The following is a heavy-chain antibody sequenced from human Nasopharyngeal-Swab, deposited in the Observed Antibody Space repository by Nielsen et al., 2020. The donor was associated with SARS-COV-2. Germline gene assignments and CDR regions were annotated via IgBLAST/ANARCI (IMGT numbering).Heavy chain of an antibody. Sequence: ETLSLTCAASGLSVTNSHMNWIRQAPGKGLEWVSVIYGGGTTEYADSVRGRFTISRDRSGNTLYLQMNSLRADDTAIYYCARDPRGDGYSFFDYWGQGTEVTVSS. CDR2: IYGGGTT. J-gene: IGHJ4*02. CDR3: ARDPRGDGYSFFDY. CDR1: GLSVTNSH. V-gene: IGHV3-53*01. D-gene: IGHD5-24*01.